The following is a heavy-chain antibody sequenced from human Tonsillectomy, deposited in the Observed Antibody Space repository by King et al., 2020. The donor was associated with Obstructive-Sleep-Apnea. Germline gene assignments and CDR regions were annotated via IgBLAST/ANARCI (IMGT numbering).Heavy chain of an antibody. CDR2: IKQDGSEK. CDR1: GFTFSSYW. J-gene: IGHJ4*02. CDR3: ARVVYDILTGYSAQYFDY. V-gene: IGHV3-7*01. D-gene: IGHD3-9*01. Sequence: VQLVESGGGLVQPGGSLRLSCAASGFTFSSYWMSWVRQAPGKGLEGVANIKQDGSEKYYVGSVKGRFTISRDNAKNSLYLQMNSLRAEDTAVYYCARVVYDILTGYSAQYFDYWGQGTLVTVSS.